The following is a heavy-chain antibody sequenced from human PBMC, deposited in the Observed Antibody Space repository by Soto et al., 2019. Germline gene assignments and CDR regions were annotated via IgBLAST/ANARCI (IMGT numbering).Heavy chain of an antibody. V-gene: IGHV1-2*06. D-gene: IGHD3-22*01. J-gene: IGHJ6*02. CDR3: ARETFPGYYYDSSGSYGMDV. Sequence: GASVKVSCKASGYTFTGYYMHWVRQAPGQGLEWMGRINPNSGGTNYAQKFQGRVTMTRDTSISTAYMELSRLRSDDTAVYYCARETFPGYYYDSSGSYGMDVWGQGTTVTVSS. CDR2: INPNSGGT. CDR1: GYTFTGYY.